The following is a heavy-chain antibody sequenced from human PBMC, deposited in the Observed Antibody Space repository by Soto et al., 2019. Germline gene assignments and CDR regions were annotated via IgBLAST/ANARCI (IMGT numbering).Heavy chain of an antibody. CDR2: IKQDGSEK. V-gene: IGHV3-7*01. Sequence: EVQLVESGGGLVQPGGSLRLSCAASGFTFSSYWMSWVRQAPGKGLEWVANIKQDGSEKYYVDSVKGRFTISRDNAKNSLYLQMNSLRAEDTAVYYCARAGGSTIIYYYYYGMDVWGQGTTVTVSS. CDR1: GFTFSSYW. J-gene: IGHJ6*02. D-gene: IGHD2-15*01. CDR3: ARAGGSTIIYYYYYGMDV.